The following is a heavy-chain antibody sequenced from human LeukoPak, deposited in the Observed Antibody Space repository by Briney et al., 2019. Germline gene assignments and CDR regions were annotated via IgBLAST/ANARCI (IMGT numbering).Heavy chain of an antibody. CDR1: GSTFSSYS. D-gene: IGHD3-22*01. J-gene: IGHJ4*02. CDR3: ARDLGSSTTMIVIWSEGGFDY. CDR2: ISSSSSYI. V-gene: IGHV3-21*01. Sequence: GGSLRLSCAASGSTFSSYSMNWVRQAPGKGLEWVSSISSSSSYIYYADSVKGRFTISRDNAKNSLYLQMNSLRAEDTAVYYCARDLGSSTTMIVIWSEGGFDYWGQGTLVTVSS.